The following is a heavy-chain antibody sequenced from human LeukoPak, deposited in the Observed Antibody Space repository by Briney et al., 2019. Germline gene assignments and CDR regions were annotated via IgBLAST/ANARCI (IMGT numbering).Heavy chain of an antibody. J-gene: IGHJ3*02. D-gene: IGHD2-2*01. Sequence: GASVKVSCKLSGYTLTELSMHWVRQAPGKGLEWMGGFDPEDGETIYAQKFQGRVTMTEDTSTDTAYMELSSLRSEDTAVYYCATAVVPAVLDAFDIWGQGTMVTVSS. CDR1: GYTLTELS. CDR2: FDPEDGET. V-gene: IGHV1-24*01. CDR3: ATAVVPAVLDAFDI.